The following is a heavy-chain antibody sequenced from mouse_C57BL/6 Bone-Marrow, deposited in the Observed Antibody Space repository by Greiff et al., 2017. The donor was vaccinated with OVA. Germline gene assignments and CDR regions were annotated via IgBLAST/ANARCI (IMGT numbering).Heavy chain of an antibody. CDR3: ARHASVRYFDY. CDR2: ISSGGSYT. CDR1: GFTFSSYG. V-gene: IGHV5-6*01. D-gene: IGHD2-14*01. Sequence: EVQVVESGGDLVKPGGSLKLSCAASGFTFSSYGMSWVRQTPDKRLEWVATISSGGSYTYYPDSVKGRFTISRDNAKNTLYLQMSSLKSEDTAMYYCARHASVRYFDYWGQGTTLTVSS. J-gene: IGHJ2*01.